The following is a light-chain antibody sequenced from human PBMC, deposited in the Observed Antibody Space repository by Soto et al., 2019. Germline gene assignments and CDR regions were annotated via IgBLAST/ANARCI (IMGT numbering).Light chain of an antibody. V-gene: IGLV2-11*01. Sequence: QSVLTQPRSVSGSPGQSVTISCTRTSSDVGGYDHVSWYQQYPDRAPKLLIYNVNNRPSGVPDRFSGSKSGNTASLTISGLQIDDEADYYCCSYAGASGYVFGIGTKVTVL. CDR2: NVN. J-gene: IGLJ1*01. CDR1: SSDVGGYDH. CDR3: CSYAGASGYV.